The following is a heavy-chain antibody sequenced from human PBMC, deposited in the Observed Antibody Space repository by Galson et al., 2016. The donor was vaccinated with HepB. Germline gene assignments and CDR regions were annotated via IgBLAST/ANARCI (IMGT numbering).Heavy chain of an antibody. D-gene: IGHD3-3*01. V-gene: IGHV3-33*01. CDR1: GFIFRSYG. J-gene: IGHJ6*01. CDR2: IRYDGSNK. Sequence: SLRLSCAASGFIFRSYGMHWVRQAPGKGLEWVAVIRYDGSNKYYADSVKGRFTISRDNSKNTLYLQMDSLRAEDTAVYYCARGVTIFGVVTKPSDVWGQGTTVTVSS. CDR3: ARGVTIFGVVTKPSDV.